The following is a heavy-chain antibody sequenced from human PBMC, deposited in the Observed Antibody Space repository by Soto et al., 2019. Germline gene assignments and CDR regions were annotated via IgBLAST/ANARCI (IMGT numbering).Heavy chain of an antibody. CDR1: GFTFSSYA. Sequence: GGSLRLSCAASGFTFSSYAMSWVRQAPGKGLEWVSAISGSGGSTYYADSVKGRFTISRDNSKNTLYLQMNSLRAEDTAVYYCAKVSDDYGDYVDLDYFDYWGQGTLVTVSS. CDR2: ISGSGGST. D-gene: IGHD4-17*01. J-gene: IGHJ4*02. CDR3: AKVSDDYGDYVDLDYFDY. V-gene: IGHV3-23*01.